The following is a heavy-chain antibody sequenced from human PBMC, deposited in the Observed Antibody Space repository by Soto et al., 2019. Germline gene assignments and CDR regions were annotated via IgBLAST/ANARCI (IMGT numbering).Heavy chain of an antibody. D-gene: IGHD3-9*01. CDR3: ARDLLLGYDILTGDSSRLLDY. J-gene: IGHJ4*02. CDR1: GFTFSCSW. V-gene: IGHV3-74*01. CDR2: INSDVSST. Sequence: PGGSLRLSFAASGFTFSCSWMHWVGQSPGRGLVWVSHINSDVSSTTYADSVKGRFTIARDSAKKSMYLQKNSLRAEDTAVYSCARDLLLGYDILTGDSSRLLDYWGQGTLVTVSS.